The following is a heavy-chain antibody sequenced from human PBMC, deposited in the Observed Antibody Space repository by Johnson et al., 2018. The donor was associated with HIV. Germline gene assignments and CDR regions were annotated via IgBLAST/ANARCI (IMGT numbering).Heavy chain of an antibody. D-gene: IGHD5-12*01. Sequence: VQLVESGGGLVQPGGSLRLSCAASGSPVQPLDSVSSNYMSWVRQAPGKGLEGASFFYSGDSTYYADSVKGRFTISRDNSKNTLYLQMNSLRAEDTAVYYCAKEGRYVEGAFDIWGQGTMVTVSS. CDR2: FYSGDST. J-gene: IGHJ3*02. V-gene: IGHV3-66*02. CDR3: AKEGRYVEGAFDI. CDR1: GSPVQPLDSVSSNY.